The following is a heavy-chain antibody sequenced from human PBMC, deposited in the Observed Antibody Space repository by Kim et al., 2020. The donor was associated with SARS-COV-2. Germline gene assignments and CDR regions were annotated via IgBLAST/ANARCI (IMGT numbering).Heavy chain of an antibody. CDR3: ARDSYGMDV. Sequence: STKSTVVPVKGRSTTSRENSKNTLYLQMNSLSAEDTAVYYCARDSYGMDVWGQGTTVTVSS. J-gene: IGHJ6*02. CDR2: STK. V-gene: IGHV3-30*01.